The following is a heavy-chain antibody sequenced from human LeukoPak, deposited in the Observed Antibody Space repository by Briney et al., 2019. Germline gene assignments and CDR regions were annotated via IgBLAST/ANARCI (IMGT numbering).Heavy chain of an antibody. Sequence: GGSLRLSCAASGFTVSSNYMSWVRQAPGKGLEWVSVIYSGGSTYYADSVKGRFTISRDNSKNTLYLQMNSLRAEDTAVYYCAREGPVGYSYGFDYWGQEPWSPSPQ. CDR2: IYSGGST. V-gene: IGHV3-53*01. CDR3: AREGPVGYSYGFDY. D-gene: IGHD5-18*01. CDR1: GFTVSSNY. J-gene: IGHJ4*01.